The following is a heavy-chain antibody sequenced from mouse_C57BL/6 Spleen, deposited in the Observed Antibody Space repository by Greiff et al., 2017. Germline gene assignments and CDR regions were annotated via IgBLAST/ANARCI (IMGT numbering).Heavy chain of an antibody. CDR1: GYTFTSYW. CDR2: IYPGSGST. J-gene: IGHJ3*01. CDR3: ARGGGSWFAY. D-gene: IGHD1-1*02. Sequence: VQLQQSGAELVKPGASVQMSCKASGYTFTSYWITWVKQRPGQGLAWIGDIYPGSGSTNYNEKFKSKATLTVDTSSSTAYMQLSSLTSEDSAVYYCARGGGSWFAYWGQGTLVTVSA. V-gene: IGHV1-55*01.